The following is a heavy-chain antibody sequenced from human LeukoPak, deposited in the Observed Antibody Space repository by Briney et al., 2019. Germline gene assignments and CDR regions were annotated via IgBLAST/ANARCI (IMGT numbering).Heavy chain of an antibody. Sequence: SETLSLTCTVSGGSISSGGYYWSWIRQHPGKGLEWIGYIYYSGSTYYNPSLKSRVTISVDTSKNQFSLKLSSVTAADTAVYYCARGSPYGDYVSKHAFDIWGQGTMVTVSS. J-gene: IGHJ3*02. CDR2: IYYSGST. V-gene: IGHV4-31*03. CDR1: GGSISSGGYY. CDR3: ARGSPYGDYVSKHAFDI. D-gene: IGHD4-17*01.